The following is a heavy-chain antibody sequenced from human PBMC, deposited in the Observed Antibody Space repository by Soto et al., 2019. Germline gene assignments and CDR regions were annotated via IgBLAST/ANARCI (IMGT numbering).Heavy chain of an antibody. CDR3: ARGVYDYVWGSYRLDAFDI. J-gene: IGHJ3*02. D-gene: IGHD3-16*02. Sequence: QVQLVQSGAEVKKPGSSVKVSCKASGGTFSSYAISWVRQAPGQGLEWMGGIIPIFGTANYAQKFQGRVTITADESTSTAYMELSSLRSEDTAVYYWARGVYDYVWGSYRLDAFDIWGQGTMVTVSS. CDR1: GGTFSSYA. CDR2: IIPIFGTA. V-gene: IGHV1-69*01.